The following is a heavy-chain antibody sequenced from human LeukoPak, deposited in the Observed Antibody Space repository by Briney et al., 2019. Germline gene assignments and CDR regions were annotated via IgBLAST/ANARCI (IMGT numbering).Heavy chain of an antibody. CDR3: ASVRGYSSGWYASGFDP. Sequence: SETLSLTCAVYGGSFSGYYWSWIRQPPGKGLEWIGEINHSGSTNYNPSLKSRVTISVDTSKNQFSLKLSSVTAADTAVYYCASVRGYSSGWYASGFDPWGQGTLVTVSS. D-gene: IGHD6-19*01. J-gene: IGHJ5*02. CDR1: GGSFSGYY. V-gene: IGHV4-34*01. CDR2: INHSGST.